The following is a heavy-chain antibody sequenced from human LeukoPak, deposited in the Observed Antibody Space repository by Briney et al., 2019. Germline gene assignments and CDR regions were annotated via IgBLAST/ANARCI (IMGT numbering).Heavy chain of an antibody. Sequence: SETLSLTCTVSGGSISSYYWSWIRQPPGKGLEWIGYIYSSGNTNYNPSLKSRVTISVGTSKNLFSLKLSSVTAADTAVYYCARHLKAGMAFDPWGQGTLVTVSS. CDR3: ARHLKAGMAFDP. CDR1: GGSISSYY. V-gene: IGHV4-4*09. J-gene: IGHJ5*02. D-gene: IGHD2-8*01. CDR2: IYSSGNT.